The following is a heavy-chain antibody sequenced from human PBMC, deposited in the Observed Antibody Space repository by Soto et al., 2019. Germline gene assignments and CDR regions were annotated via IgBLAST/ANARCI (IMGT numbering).Heavy chain of an antibody. Sequence: QVQLVESGGGVVQPGRSLRLSCAASGFTFSSYGMHWVRQAPGKGLEWVAVIWYDGSNNYYADSVKGRFTISRDNSKNTLYLQMNSLRAEDTAVYYCARDSSIAAPFDYWGQGTLVTVSS. CDR2: IWYDGSNN. CDR1: GFTFSSYG. D-gene: IGHD6-6*01. J-gene: IGHJ4*02. CDR3: ARDSSIAAPFDY. V-gene: IGHV3-33*01.